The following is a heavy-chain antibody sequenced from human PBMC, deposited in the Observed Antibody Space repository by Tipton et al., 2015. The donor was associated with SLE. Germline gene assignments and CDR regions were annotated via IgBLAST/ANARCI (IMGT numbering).Heavy chain of an antibody. CDR1: GGSISSSSYY. Sequence: TLSLTCTVSGGSISSSSYYWGWIRQPPGKGLEWIGSIYYSGSTYYNPSLKSRVTISVDTSKNQFSLKLSSVTAADTAVYYCARGWFGESGPYYMDVWGKGTTATVSS. CDR3: ARGWFGESGPYYMDV. J-gene: IGHJ6*03. V-gene: IGHV4-39*07. D-gene: IGHD3-10*01. CDR2: IYYSGST.